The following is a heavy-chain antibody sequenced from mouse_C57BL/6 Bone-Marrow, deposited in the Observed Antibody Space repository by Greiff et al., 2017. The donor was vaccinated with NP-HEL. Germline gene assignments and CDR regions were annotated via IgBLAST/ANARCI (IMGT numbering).Heavy chain of an antibody. CDR3: TGMVTTPYCFDY. V-gene: IGHV1-5*01. CDR2: IYPGNSDT. Sequence: EVQLQQSGTVLARPGASVKMSCKTSGYTFTSYWMHWVKQRPGQGLEWIGAIYPGNSDTSYNQKFKGKAKLTAVTSASTAYMELSSLTNEYSAVYYCTGMVTTPYCFDYWGQGTTLTVAS. J-gene: IGHJ2*01. D-gene: IGHD2-2*01. CDR1: GYTFTSYW.